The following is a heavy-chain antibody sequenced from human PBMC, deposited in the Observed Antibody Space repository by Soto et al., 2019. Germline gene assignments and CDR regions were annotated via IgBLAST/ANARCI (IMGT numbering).Heavy chain of an antibody. Sequence: PGGSLRLSCAASGFTFSSYGMHWVRQAPGKGLEWVAVIWYDGSNKYYADSVKGRFTISRVNSKNTLYLQMNSLRAEDTAVYYCARGPHYDFWSGAPLSYGMDVWGQGTTVTVS. D-gene: IGHD3-3*01. J-gene: IGHJ6*02. V-gene: IGHV3-33*01. CDR3: ARGPHYDFWSGAPLSYGMDV. CDR1: GFTFSSYG. CDR2: IWYDGSNK.